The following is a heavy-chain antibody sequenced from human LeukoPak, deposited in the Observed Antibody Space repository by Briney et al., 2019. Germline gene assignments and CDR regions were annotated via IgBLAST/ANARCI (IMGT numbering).Heavy chain of an antibody. V-gene: IGHV3-74*01. Sequence: PGGSLRLSCAASGFTLSNYWMHWVRQAPGNGLVWVSRINSDGSSTSYADSVKGRFTISRDNAKNTLYLQMNSLRAEDTAVYYCAELGITMIGGVWGKGTTVTISS. CDR2: INSDGSST. D-gene: IGHD3-10*02. J-gene: IGHJ6*04. CDR3: AELGITMIGGV. CDR1: GFTLSNYW.